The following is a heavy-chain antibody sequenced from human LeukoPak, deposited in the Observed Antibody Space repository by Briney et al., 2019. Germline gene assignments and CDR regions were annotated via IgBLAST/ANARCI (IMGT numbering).Heavy chain of an antibody. CDR1: GFTFSSYA. CDR2: IKSKTDGGTT. Sequence: GGSLRLSCAASGFTFSSYAMSWVRQAPGKGLEWVGRIKSKTDGGTTDYAAPVKGRFTISRDDSKNTLYLQMNSLKTEDTAVYYCTTGMYSSSWYDWGQGTLVTVSS. J-gene: IGHJ4*02. CDR3: TTGMYSSSWYD. D-gene: IGHD6-13*01. V-gene: IGHV3-15*01.